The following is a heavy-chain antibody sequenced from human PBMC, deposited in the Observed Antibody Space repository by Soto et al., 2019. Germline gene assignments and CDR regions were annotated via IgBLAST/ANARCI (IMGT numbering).Heavy chain of an antibody. D-gene: IGHD2-8*01. Sequence: ASVKVSCKASGYTFTSYGISWVRQAPGQGLEWMGWISAYNGNTNYAQKLQGRVTMTTDTSTSTAYMELRNLRSDDTAVYYCARDRPSIVQMVYATRMDVWGQGTTVTVSS. CDR1: GYTFTSYG. J-gene: IGHJ6*02. CDR3: ARDRPSIVQMVYATRMDV. CDR2: ISAYNGNT. V-gene: IGHV1-18*01.